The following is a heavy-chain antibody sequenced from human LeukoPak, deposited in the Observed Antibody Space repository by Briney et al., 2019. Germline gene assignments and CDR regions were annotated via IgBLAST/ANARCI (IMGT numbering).Heavy chain of an antibody. Sequence: QTGGSLRLSCAASGFSFSAYPMGWVRQAPGKGLQWLSGISASGDVTFHADRVKGRFAISRDNSKNTLYLQMTGLRAEDTAVYYCARVGVGMYHFDHWGQGTLVTVSS. CDR3: ARVGVGMYHFDH. J-gene: IGHJ4*02. CDR2: ISASGDVT. CDR1: GFSFSAYP. V-gene: IGHV3-23*01. D-gene: IGHD2-2*01.